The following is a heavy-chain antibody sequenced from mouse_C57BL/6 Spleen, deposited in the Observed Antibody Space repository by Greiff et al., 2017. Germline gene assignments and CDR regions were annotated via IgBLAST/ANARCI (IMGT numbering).Heavy chain of an antibody. CDR3: ARGLFYDSNYDDDY. CDR2: IYPGSSST. D-gene: IGHD2-3*01. Sequence: VQLQQPGAELVKPGASVKMSCKASGYTFTSYWITWVKQRPGQGLEWIGDIYPGSSSTNYNEKFKSKATLTVDTSSSTAYMQLSSLTSEDSAAYYCARGLFYDSNYDDDYWGQGTTLTVSS. J-gene: IGHJ2*01. CDR1: GYTFTSYW. V-gene: IGHV1-55*01.